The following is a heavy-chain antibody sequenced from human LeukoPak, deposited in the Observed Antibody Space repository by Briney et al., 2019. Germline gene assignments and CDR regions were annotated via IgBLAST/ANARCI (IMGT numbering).Heavy chain of an antibody. Sequence: ALVKVSCKASGYTFTSYGISWVRQAPGQGLEWMGWISAYNGNTNYAQKLQGRVTMTTDTSTSTAYMELRSLRSDDTAVYYCARDRRGSGYSYGYYFDYWGQGTLVTVSS. CDR1: GYTFTSYG. CDR3: ARDRRGSGYSYGYYFDY. CDR2: ISAYNGNT. J-gene: IGHJ4*02. V-gene: IGHV1-18*01. D-gene: IGHD5-18*01.